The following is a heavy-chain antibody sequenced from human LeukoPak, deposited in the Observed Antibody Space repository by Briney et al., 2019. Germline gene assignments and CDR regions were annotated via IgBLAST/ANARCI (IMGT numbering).Heavy chain of an antibody. V-gene: IGHV4-61*02. CDR1: GGSISSGSYY. Sequence: SETLSLTCTGSGGSISSGSYYWSWIRQPAGKGLEWIGRIYTSGSTNYNPSLKSRVTISVDTSKNQFSLKLSSVTAADTAVYYYARDRGLYSNYPVMIDPWGQGTLVTVSS. CDR3: ARDRGLYSNYPVMIDP. D-gene: IGHD4-11*01. J-gene: IGHJ5*02. CDR2: IYTSGST.